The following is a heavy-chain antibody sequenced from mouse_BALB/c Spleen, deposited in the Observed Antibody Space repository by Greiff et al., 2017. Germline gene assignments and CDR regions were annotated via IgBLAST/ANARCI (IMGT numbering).Heavy chain of an antibody. CDR3: ARHHYDYDVGYAMDY. J-gene: IGHJ4*01. CDR1: GFTFSSYG. D-gene: IGHD2-4*01. CDR2: ISSGGSYT. V-gene: IGHV5-6*02. Sequence: EVMLVESGGDLVKPGGSLKLSCAASGFTFSSYGMSWVRQTPDKRLEWVATISSGGSYTYYPDSVKGRFTISRDNAKNTLYLQMSSLKSEDTAMYYCARHHYDYDVGYAMDYGGQGTSVTVSS.